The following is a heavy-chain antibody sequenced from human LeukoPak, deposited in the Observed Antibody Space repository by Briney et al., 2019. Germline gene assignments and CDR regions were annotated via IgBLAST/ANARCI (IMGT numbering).Heavy chain of an antibody. CDR3: AKEVAARPHYYYYGMDV. J-gene: IGHJ6*02. D-gene: IGHD6-6*01. CDR1: GFTFSSYA. CDR2: ISGSGGST. Sequence: PGGSLRLSCAASGFTFSSYAMSWVRHAPGKGLEWVSAISGSGGSTYYADSVKGRFAISRDNSKNTLYLQMSSLRAEDTAVYYCAKEVAARPHYYYYGMDVWGQGTTVTVSS. V-gene: IGHV3-23*01.